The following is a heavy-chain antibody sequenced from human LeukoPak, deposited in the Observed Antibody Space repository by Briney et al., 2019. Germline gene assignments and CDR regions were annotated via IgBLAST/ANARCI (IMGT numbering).Heavy chain of an antibody. CDR2: ISGSGDAT. Sequence: GGSLRLSCAASGFTFSNYAMTWARQAPGKGLESISVISGSGDATNYADSVKGRFTISRDNSKSTLYVQMNSLRAEDTAVYYCAKSTSFYLDSWGQGTLVTVSS. J-gene: IGHJ4*02. V-gene: IGHV3-23*01. CDR1: GFTFSNYA. CDR3: AKSTSFYLDS.